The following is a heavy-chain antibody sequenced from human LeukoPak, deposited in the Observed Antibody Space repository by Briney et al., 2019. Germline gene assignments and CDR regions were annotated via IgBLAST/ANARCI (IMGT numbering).Heavy chain of an antibody. CDR2: IIPIFGTA. V-gene: IGHV1-69*05. J-gene: IGHJ4*02. CDR1: GGTFSSYA. D-gene: IGHD4-23*01. Sequence: SVKVSCKASGGTFSSYAISWVRQAPGQGLEWMGGIIPIFGTANYAQKFQGRVTLATDTSTTTAYMELRSLRSDDTAVYYCARGDGTYDYGGFFDYWGQGTLVTVSS. CDR3: ARGDGTYDYGGFFDY.